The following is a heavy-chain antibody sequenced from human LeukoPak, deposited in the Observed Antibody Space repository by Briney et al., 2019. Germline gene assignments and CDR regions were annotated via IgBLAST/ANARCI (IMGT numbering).Heavy chain of an antibody. CDR1: GFTFTTFW. CDR3: ARAGNYFDTTGFHY. V-gene: IGHV5-51*01. Sequence: PGESPKISCQASGFTFTTFWIGWVRQMPGKGLEWMGIISPDDSVTRYSPSFQGQVTISADKTISTAYLQWSSLKASDTAMYYCARAGNYFDTTGFHYWGQGTLVTAAS. J-gene: IGHJ4*02. CDR2: ISPDDSVT. D-gene: IGHD3-22*01.